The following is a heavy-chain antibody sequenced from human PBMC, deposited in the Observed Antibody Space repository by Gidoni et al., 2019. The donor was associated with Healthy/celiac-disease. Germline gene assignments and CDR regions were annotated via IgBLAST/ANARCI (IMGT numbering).Heavy chain of an antibody. V-gene: IGHV3-49*05. CDR2: IRSKAYGGTT. CDR3: TRGITFGGVIVQSDY. D-gene: IGHD3-16*02. CDR1: GFTFGDYA. Sequence: EVQLVESGGGLVKPGRSLRLSCTASGFTFGDYAMSWFRQAPGKGLEWVGFIRSKAYGGTTEYAASVKGRFTISRDDSKSIAYLQMNSLKTEDTAVYYCTRGITFGGVIVQSDYWGQGTLVTVSS. J-gene: IGHJ4*02.